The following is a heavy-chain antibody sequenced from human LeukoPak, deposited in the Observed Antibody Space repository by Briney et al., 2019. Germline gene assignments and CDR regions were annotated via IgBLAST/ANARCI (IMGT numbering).Heavy chain of an antibody. Sequence: SETLSLTCAVYGGSFSGYYWSWIRQPPGKGLEWIGEINHSGSTNYNPSLKSRVTISVDTSKNQFSLKLSSVTAADTAVYFCTRDTGTTGEVKFDPWGQGTLVTVSS. V-gene: IGHV4-34*01. CDR1: GGSFSGYY. CDR3: TRDTGTTGEVKFDP. CDR2: INHSGST. D-gene: IGHD4-17*01. J-gene: IGHJ5*02.